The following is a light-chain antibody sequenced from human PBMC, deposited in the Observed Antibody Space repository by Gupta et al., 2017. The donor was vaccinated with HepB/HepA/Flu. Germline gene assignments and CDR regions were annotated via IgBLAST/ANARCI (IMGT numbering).Light chain of an antibody. J-gene: IGKJ2*02. CDR3: NQHRSSACT. CDR1: QSVSSSY. Sequence: DILLTPSPGTLSLSPGESATLSCRASQSVSSSYLAWYQQKPGQAPRLLIYGASSRATGVPDRFSGSGSGTDFTLRIIRGEAEDVAVYYCNQHRSSACTFGQGTKMEIK. V-gene: IGKV3-20*01. CDR2: GAS.